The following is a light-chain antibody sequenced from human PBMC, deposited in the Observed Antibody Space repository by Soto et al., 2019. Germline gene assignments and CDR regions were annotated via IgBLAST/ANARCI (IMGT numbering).Light chain of an antibody. CDR1: QSVRSN. J-gene: IGKJ1*01. CDR3: QQYNNWPPWT. V-gene: IGKV3-15*01. CDR2: YAS. Sequence: EIVMTQSPATLSVPPGETATLSCRASQSVRSNVVWYQQKPGQAPRLLIYYASTRATGIPARFSGSGSGTEFTLTISDLQSEDFAVYYCQQYNNWPPWTFGQGTKVEIK.